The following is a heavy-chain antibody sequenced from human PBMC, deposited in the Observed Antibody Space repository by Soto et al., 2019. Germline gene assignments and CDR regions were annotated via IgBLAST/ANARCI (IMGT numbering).Heavy chain of an antibody. CDR1: GGSISSSNW. CDR2: IYHSGST. V-gene: IGHV4-4*02. D-gene: IGHD2-2*01. Sequence: SEPLSLTCAVSGGSISSSNWWSWVRQPPGKGLEWIGEIYHSGSTNYNPSLKSRVTISVDKSKNQFSLKLSSVTAADTAVYYCARFTQYCSSTSCYRYFDYWGQGTLVTVSS. CDR3: ARFTQYCSSTSCYRYFDY. J-gene: IGHJ4*02.